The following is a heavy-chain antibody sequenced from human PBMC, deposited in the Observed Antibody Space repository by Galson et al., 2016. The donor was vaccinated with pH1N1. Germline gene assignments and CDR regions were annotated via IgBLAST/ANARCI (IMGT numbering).Heavy chain of an antibody. D-gene: IGHD3-10*01. CDR1: GRSISNHY. V-gene: IGHV4-4*07. Sequence: TLSLTCTVSGRSISNHYWSWIRQTAAKGLEWIGRIYASEISSTGITNYNPSLKSRVTMSLDTSKNQFSLKLSSVTAADTAVYYCARQGRGELLYYFDYWGQGTLVTVSS. CDR3: ARQGRGELLYYFDY. J-gene: IGHJ4*02. CDR2: IYASEISSTGIT.